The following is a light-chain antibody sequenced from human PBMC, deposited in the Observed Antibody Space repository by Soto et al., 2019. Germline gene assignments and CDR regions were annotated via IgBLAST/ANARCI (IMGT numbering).Light chain of an antibody. CDR1: QNIRGNE. J-gene: IGKJ1*01. V-gene: IGKV3-20*01. Sequence: EVVLTQSPGTLSLFPGERATLSCRASQNIRGNELAWYQQKPGQAPRLLIYRGSSRATGIPDRFSGRWSGTDFTLTISRLEPEDFAVYYCQDYGTSAPWTFGQGTKVEIK. CDR2: RGS. CDR3: QDYGTSAPWT.